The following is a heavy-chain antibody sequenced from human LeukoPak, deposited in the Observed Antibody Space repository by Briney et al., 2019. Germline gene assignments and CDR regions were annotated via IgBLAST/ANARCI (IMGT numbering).Heavy chain of an antibody. D-gene: IGHD3-10*01. CDR2: INHSGST. J-gene: IGHJ4*02. Sequence: SETLSLTCAVYGGSFSGYYWSWIRQPPGKELEWIGEINHSGSTNYNPSLKSRVTISVDTSKNQFSLKLSSVTAADTAVYHCARIGSGSFVFDYWGRGTLVTVSS. CDR1: GGSFSGYY. V-gene: IGHV4-34*01. CDR3: ARIGSGSFVFDY.